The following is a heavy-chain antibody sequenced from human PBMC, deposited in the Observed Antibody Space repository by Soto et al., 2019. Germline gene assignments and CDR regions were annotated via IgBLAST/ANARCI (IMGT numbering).Heavy chain of an antibody. CDR2: IWYDGSNK. Sequence: QVQLVESGGGVVQPGRSLRLSCAASGFTFSSYGMHWVRQAPGKGLEWVAVIWYDGSNKYYADSVKGRFTISRDNSKNTLYLQMNSLRAEDTAVYYCARARETNTDHLGYWGQGTLVTVSS. CDR1: GFTFSSYG. J-gene: IGHJ4*02. V-gene: IGHV3-33*01. D-gene: IGHD2-8*01. CDR3: ARARETNTDHLGY.